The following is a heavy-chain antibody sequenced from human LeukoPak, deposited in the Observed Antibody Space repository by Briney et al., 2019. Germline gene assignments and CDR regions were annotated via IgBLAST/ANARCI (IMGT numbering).Heavy chain of an antibody. V-gene: IGHV1-8*03. CDR2: MNPNSGNT. Sequence: GAPVKVSCKASGYTFTSYDINWVRQATGQGLEWMGWMNPNSGNTGYAQKFQGRVTITRNTSISTAYMELSSLRSEDTAVYYCARSSYDSSGYYWEDAFDIWGQGTMVTVSS. CDR3: ARSSYDSSGYYWEDAFDI. D-gene: IGHD3-22*01. CDR1: GYTFTSYD. J-gene: IGHJ3*02.